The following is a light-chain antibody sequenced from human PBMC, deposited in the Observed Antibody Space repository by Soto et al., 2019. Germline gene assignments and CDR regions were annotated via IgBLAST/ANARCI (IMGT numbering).Light chain of an antibody. J-gene: IGLJ1*01. CDR1: SSDIDAYNY. CDR3: GSYTTSSNYV. V-gene: IGLV2-14*01. CDR2: DVS. Sequence: QSALAQPASVSGSPGQSITISCTGTSSDIDAYNYVSWYQQHPGKAPKLMIYDVSNRPSGISNRFSGSKSGNMASLTISGLQAEDEADYYCGSYTTSSNYVFGTGTKVTVL.